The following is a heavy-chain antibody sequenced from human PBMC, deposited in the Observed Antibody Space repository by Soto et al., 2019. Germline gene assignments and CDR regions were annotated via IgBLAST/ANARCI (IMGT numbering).Heavy chain of an antibody. V-gene: IGHV4-39*01. CDR1: GGSISSSSYY. D-gene: IGHD6-13*01. CDR2: IYYSGST. J-gene: IGHJ4*02. CDR3: ARHGSSWEHFDY. Sequence: PSETLSLTCTVSGGSISSSSYYWGWIRQPPGKGLEWIGSIYYSGSTYYNPSLKGRVTISVDTSKNQFSLKLSSVTAADTAVYYCARHGSSWEHFDYWGQGTLVTVSS.